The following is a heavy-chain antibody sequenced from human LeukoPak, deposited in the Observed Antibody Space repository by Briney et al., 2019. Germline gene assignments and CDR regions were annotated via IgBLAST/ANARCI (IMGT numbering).Heavy chain of an antibody. V-gene: IGHV3-30-3*01. CDR2: ISYDGSNK. Sequence: GGSLRLSCAASGFTFSSYAMSWVRQAPGKGLEWVAVISYDGSNKYYADSVKGRFTISRDNSKNTLYLQMNSLRAEDTAVYYCARDRAMSFDYWGRGTLVTVSS. CDR3: ARDRAMSFDY. CDR1: GFTFSSYA. J-gene: IGHJ4*02. D-gene: IGHD2-2*01.